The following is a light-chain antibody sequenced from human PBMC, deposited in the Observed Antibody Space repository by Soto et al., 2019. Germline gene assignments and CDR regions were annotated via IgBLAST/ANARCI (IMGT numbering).Light chain of an antibody. CDR3: QVWDSSNDPYV. J-gene: IGLJ1*01. Sequence: ELTLPPSVSAAPGHTARSTGAGNNIGLKSVHWYQQKPGQAPVLVVYDYRDRLSGIPEGFSGSNSGNTATLTISRLAAGDEVDYYCQVWDSSNDPYVFGTGTKVTVL. CDR2: DYR. V-gene: IGLV3-21*02. CDR1: NIGLKS.